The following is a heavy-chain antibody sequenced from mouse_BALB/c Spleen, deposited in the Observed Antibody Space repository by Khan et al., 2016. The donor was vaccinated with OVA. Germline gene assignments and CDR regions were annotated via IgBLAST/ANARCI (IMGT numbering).Heavy chain of an antibody. CDR3: ARRVYYYGRGALFAY. J-gene: IGHJ3*01. V-gene: IGHV2-2*02. Sequence: QVQLKQSGPGLVQPSQSLSITCTVSGFSLNNYSVHWVRQSPGKGLEWLGVIWSAGSTDYNAAFISRLTISKDNSRSQVFFKMNSLQPNDTAIYYCARRVYYYGRGALFAYWGQGTLVTVSA. D-gene: IGHD1-1*01. CDR2: IWSAGST. CDR1: GFSLNNYS.